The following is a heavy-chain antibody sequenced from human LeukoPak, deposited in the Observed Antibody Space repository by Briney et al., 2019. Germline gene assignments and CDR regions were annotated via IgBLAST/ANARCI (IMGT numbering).Heavy chain of an antibody. Sequence: ASVKVSCKASGYTFTSYGISWVRQAPGQGLEWMGWISAYNGNTNYAQKLQGRVTMTTDTSTSTAYMELRSLRSDDTAVYYCAGEHSSGWFPHYWGQGTLVTVSS. CDR1: GYTFTSYG. D-gene: IGHD6-19*01. J-gene: IGHJ4*02. V-gene: IGHV1-18*01. CDR3: AGEHSSGWFPHY. CDR2: ISAYNGNT.